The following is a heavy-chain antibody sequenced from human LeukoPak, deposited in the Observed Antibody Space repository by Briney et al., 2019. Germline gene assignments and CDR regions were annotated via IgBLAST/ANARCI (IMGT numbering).Heavy chain of an antibody. CDR1: GFTFSSYG. CDR2: ISYDGSNK. CDR3: AKRGLYYYDPPDS. D-gene: IGHD3-22*01. Sequence: GGSLRLSCAASGFTFSSYGMHWVRQAPGKGLEWAAVISYDGSNKYYADSVKGRFTISRDNSKNTLYLQMNSLRAEDTAVYYCAKRGLYYYDPPDSWGQGTLVTVSS. V-gene: IGHV3-30*18. J-gene: IGHJ4*02.